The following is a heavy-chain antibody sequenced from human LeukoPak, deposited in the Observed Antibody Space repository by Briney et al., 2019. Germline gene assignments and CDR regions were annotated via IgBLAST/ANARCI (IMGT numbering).Heavy chain of an antibody. Sequence: SETLSLTCTVSGGSISSYYWSWIRQPPGKGLEGVGYIYYSGSTNYNPSLKSRVTISVDTSKNQFSLKLSSVTAADTAVYYCARVSPYCGGDCYDYWGQGTLVTVSS. CDR2: IYYSGST. J-gene: IGHJ4*02. CDR1: GGSISSYY. D-gene: IGHD2-21*01. V-gene: IGHV4-59*01. CDR3: ARVSPYCGGDCYDY.